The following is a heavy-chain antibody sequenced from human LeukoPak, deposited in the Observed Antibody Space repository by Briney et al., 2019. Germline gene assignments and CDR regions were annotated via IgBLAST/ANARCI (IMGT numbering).Heavy chain of an antibody. CDR2: ISGSGGST. CDR3: AREWDSGYDFDPTFDY. Sequence: GGSLRLSCAASGFTFSSYAMSWVRQAPGKGLEWVSAISGSGGSTYYADSVKGRFTISRDNSKNTLYLQMNSLRAEDTAVYYCAREWDSGYDFDPTFDYWGQGTLVTVSS. CDR1: GFTFSSYA. V-gene: IGHV3-23*01. J-gene: IGHJ4*02. D-gene: IGHD5-12*01.